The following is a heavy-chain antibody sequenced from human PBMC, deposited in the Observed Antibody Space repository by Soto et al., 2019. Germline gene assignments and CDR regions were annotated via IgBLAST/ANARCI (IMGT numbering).Heavy chain of an antibody. CDR1: GYSFTSYL. CDR2: IDPSDSYT. D-gene: IGHD6-13*01. CDR3: ARLQAAAGDNDLTFDY. Sequence: GESLKISCKGSGYSFTSYLISWVRQMPGKGLEWMGRIDPSDSYTNYSPSFQGHVTISADKSISTAYLQWSSLKASDTVMYYCARLQAAAGDNDLTFDYWGQGTLVTVSS. J-gene: IGHJ4*02. V-gene: IGHV5-10-1*01.